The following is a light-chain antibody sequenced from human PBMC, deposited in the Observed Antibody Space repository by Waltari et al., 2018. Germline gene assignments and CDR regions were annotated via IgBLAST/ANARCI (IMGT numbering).Light chain of an antibody. CDR1: SSNIGNYF. J-gene: IGLJ2*01. CDR3: ATWDNSRTDVV. V-gene: IGLV1-51*01. CDR2: DNN. Sequence: QSVLTQPPSVSAAPGQKVTISCSGSSSNIGNYFVSWYHQPPGAAPKLLIYDNNKRPSGIPDRFAASKSATSATLCITGLQIGDEADYYCATWDNSRTDVVFGGGTKLTVL.